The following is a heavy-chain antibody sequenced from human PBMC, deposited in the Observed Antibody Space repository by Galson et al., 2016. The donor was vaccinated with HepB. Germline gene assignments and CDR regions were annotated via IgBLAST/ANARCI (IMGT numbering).Heavy chain of an antibody. J-gene: IGHJ4*02. CDR2: IDYSGGT. D-gene: IGHD3-22*01. Sequence: TLSLTCTVSGGSISSIHYYWSWIRQHPGEGLEWIGHIDYSGGTYYNPSLKSGVTISRDTSKSQFFLKLSSVTAADTAVYYCARAARSGYSVFDYWGQGTLVTVSS. V-gene: IGHV4-31*03. CDR3: ARAARSGYSVFDY. CDR1: GGSISSIHYY.